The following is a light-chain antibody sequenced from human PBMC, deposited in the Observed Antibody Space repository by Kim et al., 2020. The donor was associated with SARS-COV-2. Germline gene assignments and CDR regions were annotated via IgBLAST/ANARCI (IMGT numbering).Light chain of an antibody. CDR3: NSRDNNDNVL. CDR1: SLRTYY. V-gene: IGLV3-19*01. Sequence: SSELTQDPAVSVALGQTVRITCQGDSLRTYYTTWFQQKPGQAPIVVFYGKNNRPSGIPDRFSGSSSGNIASLTITATQAGDEADYYCNSRDNNDNVLFGGGTQLTVL. CDR2: GKN. J-gene: IGLJ2*01.